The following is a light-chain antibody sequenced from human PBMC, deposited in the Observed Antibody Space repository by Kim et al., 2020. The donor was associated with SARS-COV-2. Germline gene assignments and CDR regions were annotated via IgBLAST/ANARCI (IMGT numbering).Light chain of an antibody. CDR3: ASYTASSTYV. Sequence: GASITISCTGTSSDIGAYNYVSWYQHHPDKAPKLMIYDVTKRPSGVSIRFSGSKSGYTASLTISRLQPDDEADYYCASYTASSTYVFGTGTKVTVL. V-gene: IGLV2-14*03. CDR1: SSDIGAYNY. J-gene: IGLJ1*01. CDR2: DVT.